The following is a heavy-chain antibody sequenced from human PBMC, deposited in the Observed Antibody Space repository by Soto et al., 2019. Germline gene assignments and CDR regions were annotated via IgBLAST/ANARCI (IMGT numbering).Heavy chain of an antibody. D-gene: IGHD3-22*01. J-gene: IGHJ4*02. Sequence: PGGSLRLSCAASGFTFSSYNMNWVRQAPGKGLEWVSYISDSSGTINYADSVKGRFTISRDNSKNTLYLQMNSLRAEDTAVYYCAKNPGYYYDSTGYHFDYWGQGTLVTVSS. CDR1: GFTFSSYN. CDR2: ISDSSGTI. V-gene: IGHV3-48*01. CDR3: AKNPGYYYDSTGYHFDY.